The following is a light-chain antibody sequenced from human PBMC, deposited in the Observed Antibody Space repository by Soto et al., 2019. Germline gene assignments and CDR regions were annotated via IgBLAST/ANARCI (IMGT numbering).Light chain of an antibody. CDR2: KAS. J-gene: IGKJ1*01. V-gene: IGKV1-5*03. Sequence: DIQLTQSPSFLSASVGDRVTITCRASQTISSWLAWYQQKPGKAPKLLIYKASTLKSGVPSRFSGSGSGTEFTLTISSLQPDDFATYYCQHYNSYSEAFGRGTKVDI. CDR3: QHYNSYSEA. CDR1: QTISSW.